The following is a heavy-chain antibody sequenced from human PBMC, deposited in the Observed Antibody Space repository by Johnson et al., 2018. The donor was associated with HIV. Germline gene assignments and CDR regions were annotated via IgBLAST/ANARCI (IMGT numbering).Heavy chain of an antibody. CDR1: GFTFRNAW. J-gene: IGHJ3*01. Sequence: EVQLVESGGGLVKPGGSLRLSCAASGFTFRNAWMSWVRQAPGKGLEWVGRIKSKTDAGTTDYAAPVKGRFTISRDDSKNTLYLQMNSLQTEDTGVYYCTTIHYDSSSPGAFDFWGQGTMVTVSS. CDR2: IKSKTDAGTT. V-gene: IGHV3-15*01. CDR3: TTIHYDSSSPGAFDF. D-gene: IGHD3-22*01.